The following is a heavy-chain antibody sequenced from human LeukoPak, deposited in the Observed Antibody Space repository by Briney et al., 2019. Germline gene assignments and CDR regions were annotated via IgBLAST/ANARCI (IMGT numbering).Heavy chain of an antibody. Sequence: ASVNVSCKASGYTFTIYYMHWVRQAPGQGLEWMGIINPSGGSTSYAQKFQGRVTMTRDTSTSTVYMELSSLRSEDTAVYYCARDHHNYYDSSGSPNYWGQGTLVTVSS. CDR2: INPSGGST. J-gene: IGHJ4*02. D-gene: IGHD3-22*01. V-gene: IGHV1-46*01. CDR1: GYTFTIYY. CDR3: ARDHHNYYDSSGSPNY.